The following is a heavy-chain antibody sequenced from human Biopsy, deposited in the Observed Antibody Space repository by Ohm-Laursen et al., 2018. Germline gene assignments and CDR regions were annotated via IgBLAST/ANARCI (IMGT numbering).Heavy chain of an antibody. J-gene: IGHJ4*02. CDR3: ARRGSGGRSFDY. V-gene: IGHV4-59*08. CDR1: GDSINSSY. Sequence: SEPLSLTCTVSGDSINSSYWSWIRQAPGKGLEWIGFISNSGNTNYNPSLKSRVTISADTSKNQFSLKLGSVTVADTAVFYCARRGSGGRSFDYWGQGSLVTVSS. CDR2: ISNSGNT. D-gene: IGHD2-15*01.